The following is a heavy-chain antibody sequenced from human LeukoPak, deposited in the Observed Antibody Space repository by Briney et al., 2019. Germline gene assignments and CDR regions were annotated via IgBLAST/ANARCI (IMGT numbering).Heavy chain of an antibody. CDR3: ARTVVVPAAINY. J-gene: IGHJ4*02. Sequence: GGSLRLSCAASGFTVSSNYMSWVRQAPGKGLEGVSDIYCGGSTYYADSVKGRFTISQDNSKNTLYLQMNSLRAGDTAVYYCARTVVVPAAINYWGQGTLVTVSS. V-gene: IGHV3-66*02. D-gene: IGHD2-2*02. CDR1: GFTVSSNY. CDR2: IYCGGST.